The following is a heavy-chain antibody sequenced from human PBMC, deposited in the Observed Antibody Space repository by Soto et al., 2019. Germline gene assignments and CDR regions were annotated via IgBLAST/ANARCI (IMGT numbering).Heavy chain of an antibody. V-gene: IGHV4-31*03. Sequence: SETLSLTCSVSGASISSGGYYWNWIRQHPGKGLEWIGYIYYSGTTYYNPSLKSRVTISVDTSKNQFSLKLSSVTAADTAVYYCAASCVGCGGFNYYGMDVWGKGTTVT. CDR2: IYYSGTT. CDR3: AASCVGCGGFNYYGMDV. CDR1: GASISSGGYY. J-gene: IGHJ6*04. D-gene: IGHD2-21*01.